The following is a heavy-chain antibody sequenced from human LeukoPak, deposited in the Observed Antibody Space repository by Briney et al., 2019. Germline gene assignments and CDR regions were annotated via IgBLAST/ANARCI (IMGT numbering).Heavy chain of an antibody. CDR3: AREGQQWGGYYYYYMDV. Sequence: SETLALTCTVSGGSISSYYWSWIRQPPGKGLEWIGYIYYSGSTNYNPSLKSRVTISVDTSKNQFSLKLRSVTAADTAVYYCAREGQQWGGYYYYYMDVWGKGTTVTVSS. D-gene: IGHD6-19*01. CDR2: IYYSGST. V-gene: IGHV4-59*01. J-gene: IGHJ6*03. CDR1: GGSISSYY.